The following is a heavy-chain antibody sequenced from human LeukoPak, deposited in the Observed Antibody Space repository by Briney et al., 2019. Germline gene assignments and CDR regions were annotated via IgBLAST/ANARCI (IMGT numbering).Heavy chain of an antibody. CDR1: GGSISSYY. V-gene: IGHV4-59*01. CDR2: IYYSGST. D-gene: IGHD4-23*01. CDR3: ARVRAYGGKGYFDY. Sequence: SETLSLTCTVSGGSISSYYWSWIRQPPGKGLEWIGYIYYSGSTNYNPSLKSRVTISVGTSKNQFSLKLSSVTAADTAVYYCARVRAYGGKGYFDYWGQGTLVTVSS. J-gene: IGHJ4*02.